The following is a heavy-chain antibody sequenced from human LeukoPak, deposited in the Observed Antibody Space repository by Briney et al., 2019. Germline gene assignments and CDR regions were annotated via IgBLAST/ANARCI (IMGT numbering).Heavy chain of an antibody. D-gene: IGHD5-12*01. Sequence: GGSLRLSCAASGFTFSSYWMSWVRQAPGKGLEWVANIKQDGSEKYYVDSVEGRFTISRDNAKNSLYLQMNSLRAEDTAVYYCAILPDIVATIGSDSFDYWGQGTLVTVSS. CDR1: GFTFSSYW. V-gene: IGHV3-7*01. CDR3: AILPDIVATIGSDSFDY. CDR2: IKQDGSEK. J-gene: IGHJ4*02.